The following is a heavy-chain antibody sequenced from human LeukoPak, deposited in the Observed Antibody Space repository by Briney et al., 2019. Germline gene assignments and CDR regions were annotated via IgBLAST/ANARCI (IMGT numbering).Heavy chain of an antibody. CDR2: IYYSAST. CDR1: GGSISSYY. V-gene: IGHV4-59*08. Sequence: SETLSLTCTVSGGSISSYYWSCIRQPPGKGLEWGGYIYYSASTKYNPSLKSRVTISVDTSKNQFSQKLSSVTAADTAVYYCARHEYYGTGSYPIDYCGQGTLVTVSS. J-gene: IGHJ4*02. D-gene: IGHD3-10*01. CDR3: ARHEYYGTGSYPIDY.